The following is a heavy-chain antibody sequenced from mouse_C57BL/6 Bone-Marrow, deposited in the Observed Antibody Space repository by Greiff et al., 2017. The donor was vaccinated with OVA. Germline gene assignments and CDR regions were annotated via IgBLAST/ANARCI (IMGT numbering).Heavy chain of an antibody. CDR1: GYSFTDYN. CDR2: INPNYGTT. CDR3: VSAYYDCYWYFDV. J-gene: IGHJ1*03. D-gene: IGHD2-4*01. Sequence: VQLQQSGPELVKPGASVKISCKASGYSFTDYNMNWVKQSNGKSLEWIGVINPNYGTTSYNQKFKGKATLTVDQSSSTAYMQLNSLTSEDSAVYYSVSAYYDCYWYFDVWGTGTTVTVSS. V-gene: IGHV1-39*01.